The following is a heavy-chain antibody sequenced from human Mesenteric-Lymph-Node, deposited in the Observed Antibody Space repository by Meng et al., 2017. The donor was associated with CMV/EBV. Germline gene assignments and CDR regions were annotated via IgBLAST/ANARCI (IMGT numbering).Heavy chain of an antibody. V-gene: IGHV3-30-3*01. J-gene: IGHJ4*02. Sequence: GESLKISCAASGFTFSSYAMHWVRQAPGKGLEWVALISYDGSNKYYADSVKGRFTVSRDSSKNTLYLQMSRVRAEDAAVYYCARGPPAYCSTTSCLYFDYWDQGTLVTVSS. CDR3: ARGPPAYCSTTSCLYFDY. CDR2: ISYDGSNK. CDR1: GFTFSSYA. D-gene: IGHD2-2*01.